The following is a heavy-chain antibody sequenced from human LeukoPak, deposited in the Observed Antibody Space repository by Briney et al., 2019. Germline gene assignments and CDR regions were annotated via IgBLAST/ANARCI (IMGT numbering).Heavy chain of an antibody. D-gene: IGHD1-7*01. J-gene: IGHJ4*02. CDR1: GGTFSSYA. CDR3: ARSTSGTTRGCFDY. CDR2: IIPIFGTA. Sequence: GASVKVSCKASGGTFSSYAISWVRQAPGQGLEWMGVIIPIFGTANYAQKFQGRVTITTDESTSTAYMELSSLRSEDTAVYYCARSTSGTTRGCFDYWGQGTLVTVSS. V-gene: IGHV1-69*05.